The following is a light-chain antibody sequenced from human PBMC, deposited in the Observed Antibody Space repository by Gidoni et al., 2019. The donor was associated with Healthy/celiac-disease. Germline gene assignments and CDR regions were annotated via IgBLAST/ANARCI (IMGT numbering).Light chain of an antibody. Sequence: EIVLTQSPATLSLSPGERATLSCRASQSVSSYLAWYQQKPGQAPRLLIYDASNRATGIPARFSGSGSGTDFTLTISSLEPEDFAFYYCQQRSNWPPGVTFGGXTKVEIK. CDR3: QQRSNWPPGVT. CDR1: QSVSSY. V-gene: IGKV3-11*01. CDR2: DAS. J-gene: IGKJ4*01.